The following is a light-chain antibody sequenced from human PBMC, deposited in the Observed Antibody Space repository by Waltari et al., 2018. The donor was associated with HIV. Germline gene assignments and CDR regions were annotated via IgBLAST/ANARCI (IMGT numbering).Light chain of an antibody. J-gene: IGLJ3*02. Sequence: QSVLTQPPSASGTPGQRLTIPCSASSSNLGTNTVSWYQQVPGTSPKLRIYNNNQRPSGVPDRFSGSKSGTSASLAITGLQSEDEADYHCAAWDDSLNGQVVFGGGTKLTVL. CDR2: NNN. CDR1: SSNLGTNT. V-gene: IGLV1-44*01. CDR3: AAWDDSLNGQVV.